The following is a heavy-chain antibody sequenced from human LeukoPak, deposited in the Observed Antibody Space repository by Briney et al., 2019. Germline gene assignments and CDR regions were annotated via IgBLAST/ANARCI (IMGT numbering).Heavy chain of an antibody. CDR1: GFTFSSYS. D-gene: IGHD3-10*01. V-gene: IGHV3-23*01. J-gene: IGHJ4*02. CDR2: ISGSGDVT. Sequence: GGSLRLSCVASGFTFSSYSMSWVRQAPGKGLEWVSDISGSGDVTKYADSVKGRFTISRDNSKNTVYLQMDSLRAEDAAMYYCTKGLRPIGWLAHDSWGQGTLVTVSS. CDR3: TKGLRPIGWLAHDS.